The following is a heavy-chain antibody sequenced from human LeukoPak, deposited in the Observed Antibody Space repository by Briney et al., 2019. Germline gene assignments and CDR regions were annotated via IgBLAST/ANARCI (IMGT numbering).Heavy chain of an antibody. J-gene: IGHJ6*03. D-gene: IGHD1-1*01. CDR2: IYHSGST. CDR3: ASFIYLNARYYYYYMDV. Sequence: SQTLSLTCTVSGGSISSGGYYWSWIRQPPGKGLGWIGYIYHSGSTYYNPSLKSRVTISVDRSKNQFSLKLSSVTAADTAVYYCASFIYLNARYYYYYMDVWGKGTTVTVSS. V-gene: IGHV4-30-2*01. CDR1: GGSISSGGYY.